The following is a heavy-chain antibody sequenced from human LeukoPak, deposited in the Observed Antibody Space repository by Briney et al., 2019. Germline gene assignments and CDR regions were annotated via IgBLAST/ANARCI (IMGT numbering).Heavy chain of an antibody. D-gene: IGHD3-22*01. V-gene: IGHV1-18*01. CDR1: GYTFTNYG. CDR3: AKAYYYDNGGRALGDY. CDR2: ISAYNGNT. J-gene: IGHJ4*02. Sequence: ASVKVSCKTSGYTFTNYGISWVRQAPGLGLEWMGWISAYNGNTNYAQKVQGRVTMTTDTSTSTAYMELRSLRFDDTAIYYCAKAYYYDNGGRALGDYWGQGILVTVSS.